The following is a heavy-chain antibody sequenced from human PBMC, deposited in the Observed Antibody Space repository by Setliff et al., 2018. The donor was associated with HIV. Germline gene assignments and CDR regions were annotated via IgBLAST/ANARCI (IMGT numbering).Heavy chain of an antibody. CDR3: VRGETYAHWPKGDY. CDR2: VHNTDT. V-gene: IGHV3-53*01. Sequence: GGSLRLSCAASGLTFRNHWMSWVRQAPGKGLEWVSFVHNTDTYYANSVKGRFTISRDNSKTMVFLRMNSLRPEDSAMYYCVRGETYAHWPKGDYWGQGTLVTVSS. J-gene: IGHJ4*02. D-gene: IGHD3-16*01. CDR1: GLTFRNHW.